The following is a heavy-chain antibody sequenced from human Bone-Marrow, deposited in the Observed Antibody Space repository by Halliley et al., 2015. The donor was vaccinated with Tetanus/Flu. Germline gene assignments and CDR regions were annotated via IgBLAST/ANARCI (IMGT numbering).Heavy chain of an antibody. V-gene: IGHV3-30*04. CDR3: ARVNSGWHSDY. J-gene: IGHJ4*02. Sequence: GLGWLAVISSVGRNKYYADSVKGRFTISRDNSRNTLDLQMNSLRAEDTAVYYCARVNSGWHSDYWGQGTLVTVSS. CDR2: ISSVGRNK. D-gene: IGHD5-12*01.